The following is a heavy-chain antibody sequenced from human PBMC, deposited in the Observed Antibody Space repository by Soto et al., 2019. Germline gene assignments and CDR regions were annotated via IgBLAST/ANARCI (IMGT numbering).Heavy chain of an antibody. V-gene: IGHV3-23*01. D-gene: IGHD3-16*01. CDR1: EFTFRAYT. CDR3: WRDPTVDYVWAIEM. J-gene: IGHJ3*02. CDR2: ISVSGDYA. Sequence: EVQQLEAGGGLVQPGGSLRLSCSAAEFTFRAYTLTWVRLAPGRGLERVSFISVSGDYAQSAGSVKGRFSISRDNSRNILFLQMESLRDEDTAIYFCWRDPTVDYVWAIEMWGRGTMVTVS.